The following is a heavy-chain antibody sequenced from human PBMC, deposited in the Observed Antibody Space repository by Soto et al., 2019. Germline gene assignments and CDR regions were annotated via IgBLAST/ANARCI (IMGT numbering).Heavy chain of an antibody. CDR2: INPSGGST. CDR3: AREIVVVPAAIGRWFDP. Sequence: ASVKVSCKASGYTFTSYYMHWARQAPGQGLEWMGIINPSGGSTSYAQKFQGRVTMTRDTSTSTVYMELSSLRSEDTAVYYCAREIVVVPAAIGRWFDPWGQGTLVTVSS. J-gene: IGHJ5*02. D-gene: IGHD2-2*01. CDR1: GYTFTSYY. V-gene: IGHV1-46*01.